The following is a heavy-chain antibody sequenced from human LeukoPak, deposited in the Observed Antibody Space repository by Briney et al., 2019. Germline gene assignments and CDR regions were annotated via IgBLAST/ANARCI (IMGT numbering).Heavy chain of an antibody. Sequence: ASVKVSCKASGYTFTSYYMHWVRQAPGQGLEWMGIINPSGGSTSYAQKFQGRVTMTRDMSTSTVYMELSSLRSEDTAVYYCARVADYDSSGYFHFDYWGQGTLVTVSS. CDR1: GYTFTSYY. J-gene: IGHJ4*02. CDR2: INPSGGST. CDR3: ARVADYDSSGYFHFDY. D-gene: IGHD3-22*01. V-gene: IGHV1-46*01.